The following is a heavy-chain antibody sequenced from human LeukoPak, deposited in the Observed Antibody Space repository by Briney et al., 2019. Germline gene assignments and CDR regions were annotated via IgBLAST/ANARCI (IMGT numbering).Heavy chain of an antibody. J-gene: IGHJ4*02. CDR1: GGSISSYY. CDR3: ARHRVDGYNTEFDY. Sequence: PSETLSLTCTVSGGSISSYYWSWIRQPPGKGLEWIGYIYYSGSTNYNPSLKSRVTISVDTSKNQFSLKLSSVTAADTAVYYCARHRVDGYNTEFDYWGQGTLVTVSS. V-gene: IGHV4-59*08. D-gene: IGHD5-24*01. CDR2: IYYSGST.